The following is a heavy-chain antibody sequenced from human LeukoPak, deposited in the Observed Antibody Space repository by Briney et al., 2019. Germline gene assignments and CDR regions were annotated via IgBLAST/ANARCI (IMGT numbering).Heavy chain of an antibody. CDR1: GGPITSYY. Sequence: SETLSLTCTVSGGPITSYYWSWIRQPPGKGLEWIGYLYYSGSTNYNPSLKSRVTISVGTSKNQFSLKLSSVTAADTAVYYCARRAGTGGRDYFDYWGQGTLVTVSS. CDR2: LYYSGST. CDR3: ARRAGTGGRDYFDY. V-gene: IGHV4-59*08. D-gene: IGHD3/OR15-3a*01. J-gene: IGHJ4*02.